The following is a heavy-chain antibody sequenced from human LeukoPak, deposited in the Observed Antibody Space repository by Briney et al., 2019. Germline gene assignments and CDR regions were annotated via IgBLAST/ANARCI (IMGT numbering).Heavy chain of an antibody. CDR3: ARGPLGIAARPGGGDY. J-gene: IGHJ4*02. V-gene: IGHV4-59*01. Sequence: SETLSLXCTVSGGSISSYYWSWIRQPPGKGLEWIGYTYYSGSTNYNPSLKSRVTISVDTSKNQFSLKLSSVTAADTAVYYCARGPLGIAARPGGGDYWGQGTLVTVSS. CDR1: GGSISSYY. D-gene: IGHD6-6*01. CDR2: TYYSGST.